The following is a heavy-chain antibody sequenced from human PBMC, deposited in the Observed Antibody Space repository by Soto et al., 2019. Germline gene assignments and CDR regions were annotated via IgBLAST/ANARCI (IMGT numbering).Heavy chain of an antibody. CDR1: GYTFTTYG. CDR2: ISAYNGNT. J-gene: IGHJ5*02. V-gene: IGHV1-18*01. CDR3: ARDRGQWLSKGEFDP. D-gene: IGHD6-19*01. Sequence: QVQLVQSGAEVKKPGASVKVSCKASGYTFTTYGINWVRQAPGQGLEWMGWISAYNGNTNYAQKLQGRVTMTTDTSTSTAYMELMRLRSDDTAVYYCARDRGQWLSKGEFDPWGQGTLVTVSS.